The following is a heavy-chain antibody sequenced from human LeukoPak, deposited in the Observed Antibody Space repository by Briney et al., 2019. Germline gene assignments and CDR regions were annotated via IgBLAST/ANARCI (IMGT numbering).Heavy chain of an antibody. CDR2: IIPIFGTA. CDR1: GGTFRSYA. Sequence: SVKVSCKASGGTFRSYAISWVRQAPGQGLEWMGGIIPIFGTANYAQKFQGRVTITADESTSTAYMELSSLRSEDTAVYYCARDVWIAARFRYYYYMDVWGKGTTVTVSS. D-gene: IGHD6-6*01. V-gene: IGHV1-69*01. CDR3: ARDVWIAARFRYYYYMDV. J-gene: IGHJ6*03.